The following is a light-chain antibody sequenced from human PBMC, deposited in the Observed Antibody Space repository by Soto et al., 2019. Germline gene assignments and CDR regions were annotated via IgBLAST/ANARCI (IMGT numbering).Light chain of an antibody. CDR3: QQYDSSPPAMYT. V-gene: IGKV3-20*01. Sequence: EIVLTQSPGALSLSPGERATLSCRASQSVSSSYLAWYQQKPGQAPRLLIYGASSRATGIPDRFSGSGSGTDFTLTISRLEPEDFAVYYCQQYDSSPPAMYTFGQGTKLEI. J-gene: IGKJ2*01. CDR1: QSVSSSY. CDR2: GAS.